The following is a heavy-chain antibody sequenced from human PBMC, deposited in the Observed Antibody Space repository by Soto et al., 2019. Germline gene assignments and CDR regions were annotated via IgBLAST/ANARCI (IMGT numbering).Heavy chain of an antibody. Sequence: GGSLRLSCAAAGVIFGAEWMHWVREPPGTWPEWVPRLIADGTTTQSAESLTGRFPASRDNAKSTPYLQTNSLRAEDTAVSYFATAEVDYWGPGTLVTVSS. CDR3: ATAEVDY. CDR2: LIADGTTT. J-gene: IGHJ4*02. V-gene: IGHV3-74*03. CDR1: GVIFGAEW.